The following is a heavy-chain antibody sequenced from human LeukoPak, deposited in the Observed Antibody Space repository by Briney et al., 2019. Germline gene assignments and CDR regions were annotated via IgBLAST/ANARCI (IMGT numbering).Heavy chain of an antibody. D-gene: IGHD3-3*01. Sequence: PSETLSLTCTVSGGSISSYYWSWIRQPAGKGLEWIGRIYTSGSTNYNPSLKSRVTMSVDTSKNQFSLKLSSVAAADTAVYYCARDTSADYYYYMDVWGKGTTVTVPS. J-gene: IGHJ6*03. CDR3: ARDTSADYYYYMDV. V-gene: IGHV4-4*07. CDR1: GGSISSYY. CDR2: IYTSGST.